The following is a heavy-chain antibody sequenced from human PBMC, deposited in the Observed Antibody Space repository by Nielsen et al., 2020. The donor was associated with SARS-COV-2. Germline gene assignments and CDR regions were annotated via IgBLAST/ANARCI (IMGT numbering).Heavy chain of an antibody. CDR3: ARDYDYYGMDV. D-gene: IGHD3-16*01. J-gene: IGHJ6*02. CDR1: GFTFSSYA. Sequence: GGSLRLSCAASGFTFSSYAMHWVRQAPGKGLEWVAVISYDGSNKYYAYSVKGRFTIPRDNSKNTLYLQMNSLRAEDTAVYYCARDYDYYGMDVWGQGTTVTVSS. V-gene: IGHV3-30-3*01. CDR2: ISYDGSNK.